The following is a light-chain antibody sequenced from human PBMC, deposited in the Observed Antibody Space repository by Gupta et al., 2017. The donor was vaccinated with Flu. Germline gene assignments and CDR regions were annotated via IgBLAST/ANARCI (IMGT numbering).Light chain of an antibody. J-gene: IGLJ2*01. CDR3: QRGDRSSDLVV. CDR2: DDR. Sequence: QTDRIIRGGSKMGGKDVDWYQQRPGAAPVLLVYDDRGRHSGIPERFSGSNYVNTATVTTSRVDDGDDADYYCQRGDRSSDLVVFGGGTKLTVL. CDR1: KMGGKD. V-gene: IGLV3-21*02.